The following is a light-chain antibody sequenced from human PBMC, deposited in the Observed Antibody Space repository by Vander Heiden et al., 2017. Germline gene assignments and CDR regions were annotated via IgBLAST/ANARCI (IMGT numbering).Light chain of an antibody. CDR1: QGIRND. CDR2: AAS. V-gene: IGKV1-6*01. J-gene: IGKJ3*01. CDR3: LQDYNYPFT. Sequence: AIQLTQSPSSLSSSVGDRVTIPCRASQGIRNDLGWYQQKPGKAPKRLIYAASSLQSGVPSRFSGSGSGTDFTLTISSLQPEDFATYYCLQDYNYPFTFGPGTKVDIK.